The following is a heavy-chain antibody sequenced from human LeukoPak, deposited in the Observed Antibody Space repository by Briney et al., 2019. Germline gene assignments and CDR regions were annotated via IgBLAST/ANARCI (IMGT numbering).Heavy chain of an antibody. CDR2: IYYNGRT. CDR1: GGSFSGYY. CDR3: ARGHGSPSVRLFDY. Sequence: SETLSLTCAVYGGSFSGYYWSWIRQPPGKGLECIGYIYYNGRTFYNPSPKSRLTISGDTSKNQLSLTLTSVTAADTAVYYCARGHGSPSVRLFDYWGQGTLVTVSS. J-gene: IGHJ4*02. V-gene: IGHV4-59*08. D-gene: IGHD3-10*01.